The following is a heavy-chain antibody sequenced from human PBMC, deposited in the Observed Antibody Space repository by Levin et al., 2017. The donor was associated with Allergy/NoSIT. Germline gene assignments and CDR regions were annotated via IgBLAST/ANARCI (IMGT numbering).Heavy chain of an antibody. CDR2: LNSDGSET. V-gene: IGHV3-74*01. J-gene: IGHJ4*02. CDR3: AKSTHRSSSGDLT. Sequence: KGLVWVSRLNSDGSETNYADSVKGRFSISRDNAKSTLYLQMNSLRVEDTAIYYCAKSTHRSSSGDLTWGQGTLVTVSS. D-gene: IGHD6-19*01.